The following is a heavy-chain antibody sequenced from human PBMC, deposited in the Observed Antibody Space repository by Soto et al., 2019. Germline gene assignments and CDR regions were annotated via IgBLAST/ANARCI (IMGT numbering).Heavy chain of an antibody. CDR3: ARESHDVLTGPPWVWYFDL. J-gene: IGHJ2*01. CDR2: INDRGSI. Sequence: QVQLQQWGAGPLRPLETLSLTCGVSGGSFCGYYWAWIRQSPGKGLEGVGEINDRGSINYNPSLRSRVSIAVDTSKNHSSRNLRSVTAADTAVYYCARESHDVLTGPPWVWYFDLWGRGTLVTVSS. CDR1: GGSFCGYY. D-gene: IGHD3-9*01. V-gene: IGHV4-34*01.